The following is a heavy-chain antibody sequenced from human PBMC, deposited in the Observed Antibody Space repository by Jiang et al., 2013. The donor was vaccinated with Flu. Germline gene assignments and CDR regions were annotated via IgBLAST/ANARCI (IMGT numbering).Heavy chain of an antibody. J-gene: IGHJ4*02. CDR3: ARQTVISGYYRSYFDY. Sequence: GPGLVKASETLSLTCGVSSDSISSNNYYWGWLRQPPGKGLEWIGSVSYSGTPFHNPSLRSRVTLSMDKSKKQFSLKLSSVTAADTAFYYCARQTVISGYYRSYFDYWGQGLRVNVSS. CDR1: SDSISSNNYY. CDR2: VSYSGTP. V-gene: IGHV4-39*01. D-gene: IGHD3-22*01.